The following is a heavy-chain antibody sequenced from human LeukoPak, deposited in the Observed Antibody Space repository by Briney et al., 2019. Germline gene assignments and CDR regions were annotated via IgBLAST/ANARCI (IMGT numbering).Heavy chain of an antibody. V-gene: IGHV3-15*01. Sequence: GGSLRLSCAASGFTFSNAWMSWVRQAPGKGLEWVGRIKSKTDGGTTDYAAPVKGRFTISRDDSKNTLYLQMNSLKTEDTAVYYCVVVITRDAFDIWGQGTMVTVPS. D-gene: IGHD3-22*01. CDR2: IKSKTDGGTT. CDR1: GFTFSNAW. CDR3: VVVITRDAFDI. J-gene: IGHJ3*02.